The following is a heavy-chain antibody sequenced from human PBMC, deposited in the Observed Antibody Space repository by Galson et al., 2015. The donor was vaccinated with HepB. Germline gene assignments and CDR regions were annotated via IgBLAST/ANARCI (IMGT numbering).Heavy chain of an antibody. V-gene: IGHV1-46*01. CDR1: GYKFTSYY. Sequence: SVKVSCKASGYKFTSYYMHWVRQAPGQRLEWMGIINPSGGSTDYAQKFRGRLTMTRDTSTSTVFMELSSLRSEDTAVYHCARGVLLWDGPDYWGQGTLVTVSS. CDR2: INPSGGST. D-gene: IGHD3-10*01. J-gene: IGHJ4*02. CDR3: ARGVLLWDGPDY.